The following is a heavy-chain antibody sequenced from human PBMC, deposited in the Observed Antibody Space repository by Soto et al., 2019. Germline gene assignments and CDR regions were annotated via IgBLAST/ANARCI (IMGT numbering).Heavy chain of an antibody. Sequence: QVQLVQSGAEVKKPGASVKVSCKTSGYTFTSYGINWVRQAPGQGLEWMGWISVYDGNTNYAQNLQGRVTMTTDTSTRTAYMELRSLRSDDTAGYYCARYCGGDCYTDWGQGTLVTVSS. D-gene: IGHD2-21*02. V-gene: IGHV1-18*04. CDR2: ISVYDGNT. CDR1: GYTFTSYG. J-gene: IGHJ4*02. CDR3: ARYCGGDCYTD.